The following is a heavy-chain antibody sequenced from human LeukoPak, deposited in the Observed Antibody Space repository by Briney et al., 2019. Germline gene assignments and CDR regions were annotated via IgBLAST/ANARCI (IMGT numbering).Heavy chain of an antibody. J-gene: IGHJ3*02. CDR1: GYTFTSYY. CDR2: INPSGGST. D-gene: IGHD3-3*01. V-gene: IGHV1-46*01. Sequence: ASVKVSCKASGYTFTSYYMHWVRQAPGQGLEWMGIINPSGGSTSYAQKFQGRVTMTRDTSTSTVYMELSSLRSEDTAVYYCAGAITIFGVGLIWGQGTMVTVSS. CDR3: AGAITIFGVGLI.